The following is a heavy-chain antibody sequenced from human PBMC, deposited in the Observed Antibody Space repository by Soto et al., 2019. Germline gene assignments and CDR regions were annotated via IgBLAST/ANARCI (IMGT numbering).Heavy chain of an antibody. CDR3: ARAYYFGSGTSYTLYY. CDR2: ISDDGVSK. J-gene: IGHJ4*02. D-gene: IGHD3-10*01. Sequence: GGSLRLSCAASGFTFSNYGMHWVRQAPGKGLEWVAVISDDGVSKYYADSVQGRFTISRDNSESAVFLQMNSLRPDDTALYFCARAYYFGSGTSYTLYYWGQGTQVTAPQ. CDR1: GFTFSNYG. V-gene: IGHV3-30*03.